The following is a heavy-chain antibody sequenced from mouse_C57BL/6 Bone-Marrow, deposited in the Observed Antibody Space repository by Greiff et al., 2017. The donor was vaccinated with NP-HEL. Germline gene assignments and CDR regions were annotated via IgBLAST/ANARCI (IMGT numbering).Heavy chain of an antibody. CDR2: SRNKANDYTT. J-gene: IGHJ4*01. CDR3: ARDGGVYYAMDY. V-gene: IGHV7-1*01. Sequence: EVKLMESGGGLVQSGRSLRLSCATSGFTFSDFYMEWVRQAPGKGLEWIAASRNKANDYTTEYSASVKGRFIVSRDTSQSILYLQMNALRAEDTAIYYCARDGGVYYAMDYWGQGTSVTVSS. CDR1: GFTFSDFY.